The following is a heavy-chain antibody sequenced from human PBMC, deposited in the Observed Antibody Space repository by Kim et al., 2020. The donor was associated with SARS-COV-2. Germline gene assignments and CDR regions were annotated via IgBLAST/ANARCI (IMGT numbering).Heavy chain of an antibody. V-gene: IGHV3-23*01. CDR3: ANSFGDTAMVTIYYYYGMDV. Sequence: GGSLRLSCAASGFTFSSYAMSWVRQAPGKGLEWVSAISGSGGSTYYADSVKGRFTISRDNSKNTLYLQMNSLRAEDTAVYYCANSFGDTAMVTIYYYYGMDVWGQGTTVTVSS. D-gene: IGHD5-18*01. J-gene: IGHJ6*02. CDR1: GFTFSSYA. CDR2: ISGSGGST.